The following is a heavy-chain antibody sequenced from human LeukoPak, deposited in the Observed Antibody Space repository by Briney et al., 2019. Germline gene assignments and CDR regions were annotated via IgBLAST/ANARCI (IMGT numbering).Heavy chain of an antibody. D-gene: IGHD2-21*02. J-gene: IGHJ4*02. V-gene: IGHV1-46*01. CDR1: GSTFITYY. CDR2: INPIGGST. Sequence: GASVKVSCKASGSTFITYYMHWVRQPPGQGLEWMGIINPIGGSTSYAQKFQGRVTMTGDTSTSTVYMELSSLRSEDTAVYYCARSRLLLDYWGQGTLVTVSS. CDR3: ARSRLLLDY.